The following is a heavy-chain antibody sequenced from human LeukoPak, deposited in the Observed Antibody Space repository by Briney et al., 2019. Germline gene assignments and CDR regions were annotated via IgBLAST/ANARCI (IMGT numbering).Heavy chain of an antibody. D-gene: IGHD3-10*01. V-gene: IGHV3-30-3*01. J-gene: IGHJ4*02. CDR1: GFTFSSYT. CDR2: ISYGGSNK. CDR3: AGGYGWTTNY. Sequence: GGSLRLSCAASGFTFSSYTMYWVRQAPGEGLEWVAFISYGGSNKYYADSVKGRFSISRDNSKNTLYLQMNSLRAEDTAVYYCAGGYGWTTNYWGQGTLVTVSS.